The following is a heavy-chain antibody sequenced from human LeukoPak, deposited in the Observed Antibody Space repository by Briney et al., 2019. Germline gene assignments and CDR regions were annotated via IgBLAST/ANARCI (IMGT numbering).Heavy chain of an antibody. D-gene: IGHD5-18*01. CDR2: ISGSGGST. V-gene: IGHV3-23*01. CDR3: AHRDTTMVRVDY. CDR1: GFTFSSYA. Sequence: GGSLRLSCAASGFTFSSYAMSWVRQAPGKGLEWVSAISGSGGSTYYADSVKGRFTISRDNSKNTLYLQMNSLRAEDTAVYFCAHRDTTMVRVDYWGQGTLVTVSS. J-gene: IGHJ4*02.